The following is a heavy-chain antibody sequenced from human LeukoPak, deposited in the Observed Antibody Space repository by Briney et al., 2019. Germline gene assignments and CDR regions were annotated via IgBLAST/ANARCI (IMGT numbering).Heavy chain of an antibody. CDR1: GFTFSSYA. J-gene: IGHJ6*03. D-gene: IGHD3-22*01. CDR3: AKGEYYYDSSGYYPPYYYYYMDV. V-gene: IGHV3-23*01. Sequence: PGGSLRLSCAASGFTFSSYAMSWVRQAPGKGLEWVSAISGSGGSTYYTDSVKGRFTISRDNSKNTLYLQMNSLRAEDTAVYYCAKGEYYYDSSGYYPPYYYYYMDVWGKGTTVTISS. CDR2: ISGSGGST.